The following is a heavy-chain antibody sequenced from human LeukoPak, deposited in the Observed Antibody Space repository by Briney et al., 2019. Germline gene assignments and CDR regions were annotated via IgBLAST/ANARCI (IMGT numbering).Heavy chain of an antibody. CDR2: IYHSGST. V-gene: IGHV4-30-2*01. CDR1: GGSISSGGYS. CDR3: AGESYYYGSGKNY. D-gene: IGHD3-10*01. Sequence: SQTLSLTCAVSGGSISSGGYSWSWIRQPPGKGLEWIGYIYHSGSTYYNPFLKSRVTISVDRSKNQFSLKLSSVTAADTAVYYCAGESYYYGSGKNYWGQGTLVTVSS. J-gene: IGHJ4*02.